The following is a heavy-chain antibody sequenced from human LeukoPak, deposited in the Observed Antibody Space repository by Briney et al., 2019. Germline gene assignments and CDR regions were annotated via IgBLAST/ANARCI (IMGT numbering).Heavy chain of an antibody. CDR3: AKRITVVARDAFDF. D-gene: IGHD1-14*01. J-gene: IGHJ3*01. Sequence: GGSLRLSCAASGFTFSTYAMSWVRQAPGKGLEWVSSISGSGGSTFYADSVKGRFTISRDNSKNTFYLQMNSLRAEDTAIYYCAKRITVVARDAFDFWGQGTMVTVSS. CDR2: ISGSGGST. V-gene: IGHV3-23*01. CDR1: GFTFSTYA.